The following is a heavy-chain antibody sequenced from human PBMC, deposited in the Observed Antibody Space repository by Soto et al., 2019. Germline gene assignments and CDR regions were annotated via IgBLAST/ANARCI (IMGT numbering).Heavy chain of an antibody. D-gene: IGHD4-17*01. V-gene: IGHV3-33*01. Sequence: GGSLRLSCAASGFTFSSYGMHWVRQAPGKGLEWVAVIWYDGSNKYYADSVKGRFTISRDNSKNTLYLQMNSLRAEDTAVYYCARDGSFMTTVTKIMDYWGQGTLVTVSS. CDR1: GFTFSSYG. CDR3: ARDGSFMTTVTKIMDY. J-gene: IGHJ4*02. CDR2: IWYDGSNK.